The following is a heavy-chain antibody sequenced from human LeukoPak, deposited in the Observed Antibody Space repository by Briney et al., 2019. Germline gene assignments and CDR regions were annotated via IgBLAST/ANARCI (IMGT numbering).Heavy chain of an antibody. CDR2: IIAAFDKA. CDR3: ARDSQRGAQRGFQF. D-gene: IGHD1-26*01. CDR1: GDSFSRYD. V-gene: IGHV1-69*06. Sequence: ASVKLSCTVSGDSFSRYDISWVRQAPGQGPEWMGGIIAAFDKANYAQKFRGRVTISADKSTSTAHLEVDSLTSGDTAIYYCARDSQRGAQRGFQFWGEGTLVTVSS. J-gene: IGHJ1*01.